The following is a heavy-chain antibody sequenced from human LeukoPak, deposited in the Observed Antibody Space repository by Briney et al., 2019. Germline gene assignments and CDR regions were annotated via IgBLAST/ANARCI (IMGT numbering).Heavy chain of an antibody. Sequence: GGSLRLSCAASGFPFNAYWMTWVRQAPGKGLEWVAVISYDGSNKYYADSVKGRFTISRDNSKNTLYLQMNSLRAEDTAVYYCAREFRTYYYDIGYFDYWGQGTLVTVSS. CDR1: GFPFNAYW. J-gene: IGHJ4*02. CDR2: ISYDGSNK. D-gene: IGHD3-22*01. CDR3: AREFRTYYYDIGYFDY. V-gene: IGHV3-30*03.